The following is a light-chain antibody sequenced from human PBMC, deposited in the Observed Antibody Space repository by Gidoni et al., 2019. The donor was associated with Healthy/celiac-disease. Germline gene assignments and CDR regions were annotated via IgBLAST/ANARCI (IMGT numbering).Light chain of an antibody. CDR3: QQYGSSPLT. CDR2: GAS. CDR1: QSVSSSY. V-gene: IGKV3-20*01. Sequence: EIVLTQSPGTLSLSPVERATLSCRASQSVSSSYLAWYQQKPGQAPRLLIYGASSRATGIPDRFSGSGSGTDFTLTISRLEPEDFEVYYCQQYGSSPLTFGGGTKVESK. J-gene: IGKJ4*01.